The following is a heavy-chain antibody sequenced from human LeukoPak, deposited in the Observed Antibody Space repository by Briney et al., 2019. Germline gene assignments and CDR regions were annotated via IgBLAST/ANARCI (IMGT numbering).Heavy chain of an antibody. CDR2: IKQDGSEK. Sequence: GGSLRLSCAASGFTFSSYWMSWVRQAPGKGLEWVANIKQDGSEKYYVDSVKGRFTISRDNAKNSLYLQMNSLRAEDTAVYYCARDGAARVYYFDYWGQGTLVTVSS. D-gene: IGHD6-6*01. J-gene: IGHJ4*02. CDR1: GFTFSSYW. CDR3: ARDGAARVYYFDY. V-gene: IGHV3-7*01.